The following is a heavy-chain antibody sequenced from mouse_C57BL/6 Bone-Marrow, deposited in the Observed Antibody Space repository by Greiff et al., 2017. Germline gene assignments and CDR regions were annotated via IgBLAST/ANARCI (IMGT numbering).Heavy chain of an antibody. CDR2: ISSGSSTI. J-gene: IGHJ2*01. D-gene: IGHD2-4*01. CDR1: GFTFSDYG. CDR3: AVYDYDY. Sequence: DVHLVESGGGLVKPGGSLTLSCAASGFTFSDYGMHWVRQAPEKGLEWVAYISSGSSTIYYADTVKGRVTISRDNAKNTLFLQMTSLMSEDTAMYYCAVYDYDYWGQGTTLTVSS. V-gene: IGHV5-17*01.